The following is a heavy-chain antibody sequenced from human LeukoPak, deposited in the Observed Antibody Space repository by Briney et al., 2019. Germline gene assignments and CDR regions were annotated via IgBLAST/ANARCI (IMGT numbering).Heavy chain of an antibody. D-gene: IGHD4-11*01. CDR1: GFTFSSYS. CDR2: IYSGGST. V-gene: IGHV3-66*01. Sequence: PGGSLRLSCAASGFTFSSYSMSWVRQAPGKGLEWVSVIYSGGSTYYADSVKGRFTISRDNSKNTLYLQMNSLRAEDTAVYYCARDTGYWGQGTLVTVSS. J-gene: IGHJ4*02. CDR3: ARDTGY.